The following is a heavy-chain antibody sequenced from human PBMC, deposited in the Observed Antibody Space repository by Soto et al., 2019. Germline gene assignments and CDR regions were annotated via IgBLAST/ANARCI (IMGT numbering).Heavy chain of an antibody. Sequence: PGGSLRLSCVASGFTISSYAMNWVRQGPGKGLEWVSGISGRGGSTDYVDSVKGRFTISRDISKNTMYLQMNSLRAEDTAVYYCAKSGVNSGWYYDNWGQGTPVTVSS. CDR3: AKSGVNSGWYYDN. J-gene: IGHJ4*02. V-gene: IGHV3-23*01. CDR2: ISGRGGST. D-gene: IGHD6-19*01. CDR1: GFTISSYA.